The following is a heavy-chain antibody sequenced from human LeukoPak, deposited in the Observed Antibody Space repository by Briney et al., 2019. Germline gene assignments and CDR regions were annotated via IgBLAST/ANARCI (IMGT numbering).Heavy chain of an antibody. Sequence: SETLSLTCAVYGGSFSGYYWSWIRQPPGKGLEWIGEINHSGSTNYNPSLKSRVTISVDTSKNQFSLKLSSVTAADTAVYYCARQQQLVLRGAFDIWGQGTMVTVSS. J-gene: IGHJ3*02. D-gene: IGHD6-13*01. CDR2: INHSGST. V-gene: IGHV4-34*01. CDR1: GGSFSGYY. CDR3: ARQQQLVLRGAFDI.